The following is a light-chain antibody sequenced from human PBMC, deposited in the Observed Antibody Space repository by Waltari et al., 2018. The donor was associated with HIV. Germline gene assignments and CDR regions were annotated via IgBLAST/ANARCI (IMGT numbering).Light chain of an antibody. CDR2: GTS. CDR3: QQYNNWPPLT. V-gene: IGKV3D-15*01. J-gene: IGKJ4*01. Sequence: EIVMTQSPGTLSVSPGEGATLSCRASQSISTNLAWYQQKPGQAPRLLIYGTSTRATGTPARFSGSGSGTEFTLTISSLQSEDFAVYYCQQYNNWPPLTFGGGTKIEIK. CDR1: QSISTN.